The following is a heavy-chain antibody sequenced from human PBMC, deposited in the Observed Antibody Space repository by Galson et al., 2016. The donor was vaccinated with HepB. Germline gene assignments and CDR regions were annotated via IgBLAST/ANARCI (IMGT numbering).Heavy chain of an antibody. CDR1: GSSISSDYY. J-gene: IGHJ4*02. D-gene: IGHD6-6*01. Sequence: SETLSLTCTVSGSSISSDYYWGWIRQPPGKRLEWIGSVFHNGRTYYNPSLISRFTTSVGTSKNQFFLNVRSVAAADTAVYYCARGGQYSSSSWDSWGQGTQVTVSS. V-gene: IGHV4-38-2*02. CDR2: VFHNGRT. CDR3: ARGGQYSSSSWDS.